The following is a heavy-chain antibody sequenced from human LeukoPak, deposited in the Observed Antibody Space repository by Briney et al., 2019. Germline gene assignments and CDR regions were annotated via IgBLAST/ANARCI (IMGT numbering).Heavy chain of an antibody. D-gene: IGHD4-17*01. CDR2: ITGSGGSI. CDR1: GFTFRLYV. J-gene: IGHJ4*02. V-gene: IGHV3-23*01. CDR3: SHPSIPDYGGLDY. Sequence: PGGSLRLSCAASGFTFRLYVMSWVRQAPGKGLEWVSAITGSGGSIYYADSVRGRFTISRDNSKNTLYLQMNSLRDEDTAVYYCSHPSIPDYGGLDYWGQGTLVSVSS.